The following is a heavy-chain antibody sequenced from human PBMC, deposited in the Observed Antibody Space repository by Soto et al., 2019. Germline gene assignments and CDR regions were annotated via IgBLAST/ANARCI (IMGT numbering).Heavy chain of an antibody. D-gene: IGHD5-12*01. V-gene: IGHV4-34*01. Sequence: QVQLQQWGSGLLKPSETLSLTCDVNGGSFSGYYWSWIRQPPGKGLEWIGEINHSGSANYNPSLKSRVTISIDTSKNHFSLKPNSVTAADTAVYYCARAYSGYLYNWLDPWGQGTLVTVSS. CDR2: INHSGSA. J-gene: IGHJ5*02. CDR1: GGSFSGYY. CDR3: ARAYSGYLYNWLDP.